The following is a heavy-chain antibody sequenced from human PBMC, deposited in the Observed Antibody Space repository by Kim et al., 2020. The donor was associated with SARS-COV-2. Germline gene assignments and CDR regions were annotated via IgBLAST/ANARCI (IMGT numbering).Heavy chain of an antibody. D-gene: IGHD3-16*01. Sequence: SETLSLTCTVSGGSISRGGYYWSWIRPHPGKGLEWIGDTYYGGSTYYNPSVQRRGTISVDTSKNQFALKLTSVTATDTAAYYCAGDSSVWGRAGDTWGQG. CDR3: AGDSSVWGRAGDT. CDR1: GGSISRGGYY. V-gene: IGHV4-31*03. J-gene: IGHJ3*02. CDR2: TYYGGST.